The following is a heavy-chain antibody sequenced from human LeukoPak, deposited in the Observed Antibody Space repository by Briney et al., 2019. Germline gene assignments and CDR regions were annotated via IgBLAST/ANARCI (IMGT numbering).Heavy chain of an antibody. CDR2: FDPEDGET. CDR1: GYTLTELS. J-gene: IGHJ5*02. V-gene: IGHV1-24*01. CDR3: ARDKGSGSYYNWFDP. Sequence: ASVKVSCKVSGYTLTELSMHWVRQAPGKGLEWMGGFDPEDGETTYARKFQGRVTMTEDTSTDTAYMELRSLRSDDTAVYYCARDKGSGSYYNWFDPWGQGTLVTVSS. D-gene: IGHD3-10*01.